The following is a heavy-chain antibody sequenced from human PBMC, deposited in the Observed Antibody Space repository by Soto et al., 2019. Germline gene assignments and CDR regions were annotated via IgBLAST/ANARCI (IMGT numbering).Heavy chain of an antibody. CDR1: GGSMRNVY. CDR3: ARAHAPTLPFDY. Sequence: SETLSLTCTVSGGSMRNVYWSWIRQPPGKRLEWIGFIFHSGNAKYNPSLKSCVTISMDTSKSQFSLSLDSVTAADTAVYFCARAHAPTLPFDYWGLGTLVTVSS. D-gene: IGHD2-15*01. J-gene: IGHJ4*01. CDR2: IFHSGNA. V-gene: IGHV4-59*01.